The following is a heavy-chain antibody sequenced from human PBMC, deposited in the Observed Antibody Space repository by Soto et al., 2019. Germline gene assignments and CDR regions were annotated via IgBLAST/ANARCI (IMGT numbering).Heavy chain of an antibody. CDR2: INHSGST. V-gene: IGHV4-34*01. Sequence: SETLSLTCAVYGGSFSGYYWSWIRQPPGKGLEWIGEINHSGSTNYNPSLKSRVTISVDTSKNQFSLKLSSVTAADTAVYYCATCSSTSCYFDYWGQGTLVTVSS. CDR3: ATCSSTSCYFDY. D-gene: IGHD2-2*01. CDR1: GGSFSGYY. J-gene: IGHJ4*02.